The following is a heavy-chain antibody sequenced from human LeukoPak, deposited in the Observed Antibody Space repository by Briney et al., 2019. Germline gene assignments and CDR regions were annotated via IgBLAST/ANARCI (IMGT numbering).Heavy chain of an antibody. CDR2: INPNSGGT. Sequence: ASVKVSCKASGYTFTGYYIHWVRQAPGQGLEWMGWINPNSGGTNSAQKFQGRVTMTRDTSISTAYMELTRLTSDDTAVYYCVRIISYGGDDAFDIWGQGTMVTVSS. V-gene: IGHV1-2*02. J-gene: IGHJ3*02. D-gene: IGHD5-18*01. CDR1: GYTFTGYY. CDR3: VRIISYGGDDAFDI.